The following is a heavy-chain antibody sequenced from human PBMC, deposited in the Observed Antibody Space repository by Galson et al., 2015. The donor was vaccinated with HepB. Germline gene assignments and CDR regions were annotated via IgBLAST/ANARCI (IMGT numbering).Heavy chain of an antibody. V-gene: IGHV1-2*02. CDR3: ARDPAMAPPRHFDY. CDR2: INPNSGGT. CDR1: GYTFTGYY. J-gene: IGHJ4*02. Sequence: SVKVSCKASGYTFTGYYMHWVRQAPGQGLEWMGWINPNSGGTNYAQKFQGRVTMTRDTSISTAYMELSRLRSDDTAVYYCARDPAMAPPRHFDYWGQGTLVTVSS. D-gene: IGHD5-18*01.